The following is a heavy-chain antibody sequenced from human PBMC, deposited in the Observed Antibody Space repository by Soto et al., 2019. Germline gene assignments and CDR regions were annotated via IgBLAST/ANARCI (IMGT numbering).Heavy chain of an antibody. J-gene: IGHJ4*02. V-gene: IGHV3-30*03. CDR3: ARDRSQQPPEGFDS. Sequence: QVQLVESGGGVVQPGRSLRLSCAASGFTFSSYGMHWVRQAPGKGLEWVALLSYDGNYKYYADSVKGRFTISRDNSKSTLYLQRNSLTADDTAVYYCARDRSQQPPEGFDSWGQGTLVTVSS. D-gene: IGHD6-13*01. CDR2: LSYDGNYK. CDR1: GFTFSSYG.